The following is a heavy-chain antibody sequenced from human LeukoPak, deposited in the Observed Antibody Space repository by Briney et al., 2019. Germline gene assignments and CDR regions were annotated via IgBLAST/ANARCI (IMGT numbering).Heavy chain of an antibody. Sequence: GGSLRLSCAASGFTVSRNYTTWVRQAPGKGLEWVSVIYSDGDTYYVDSVKGRFTISRDNSKNTLYLQMNSLRAEDTAVYYCARGPWASFDYWGQGTLVTVSS. V-gene: IGHV3-66*01. CDR2: IYSDGDT. CDR3: ARGPWASFDY. J-gene: IGHJ4*02. D-gene: IGHD3-16*01. CDR1: GFTVSRNY.